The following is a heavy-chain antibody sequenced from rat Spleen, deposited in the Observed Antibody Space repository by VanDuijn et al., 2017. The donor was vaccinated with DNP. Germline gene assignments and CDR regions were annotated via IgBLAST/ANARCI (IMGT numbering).Heavy chain of an antibody. Sequence: EVQLVESGGDLVQPGRSLKLSCVASGFTFSYYWMAWIRQVPGKGLEWIASITTSGGNTYYPDSVKGRFTISRDNAKSTLYLQMYSLRSEDMATYYCVRPDYYDGSYPHYWGQGVMVTVSS. CDR3: VRPDYYDGSYPHY. V-gene: IGHV5-31*01. J-gene: IGHJ2*01. D-gene: IGHD1-12*02. CDR2: ITTSGGNT. CDR1: GFTFSYYW.